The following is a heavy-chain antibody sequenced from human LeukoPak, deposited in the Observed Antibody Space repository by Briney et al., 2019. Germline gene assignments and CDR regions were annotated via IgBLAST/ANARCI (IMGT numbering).Heavy chain of an antibody. J-gene: IGHJ3*02. D-gene: IGHD3-22*01. CDR3: ARFYDSSGYYYEGYDAFDI. CDR1: GGSISSSSYY. CDR2: IYYSGST. V-gene: IGHV4-39*07. Sequence: SETLSLTCTVSGGSISSSSYYWRWIRQPPGKGLEWIGSIYYSGSTYYNPSLKSRVTISVDTSKNQFSLKLSSVTAADTAVYYCARFYDSSGYYYEGYDAFDIWGQGTMVTVSS.